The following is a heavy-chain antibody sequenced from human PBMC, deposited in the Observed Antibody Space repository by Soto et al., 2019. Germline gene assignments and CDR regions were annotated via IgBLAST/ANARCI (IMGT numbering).Heavy chain of an antibody. V-gene: IGHV3-13*01. J-gene: IGHJ6*02. CDR2: VGSGGDT. Sequence: EVQLVESGGGLVQPGGSLSLSCAASGFTLSSYDIHWVRQVTGEGLAWVSGVGSGGDTHYADSVKGRFIISREDGKNSLYLQMNNLRVGDTAVYYCTRKTPPTGMEVWGQGATVTVSS. CDR3: TRKTPPTGMEV. D-gene: IGHD3-9*01. CDR1: GFTLSSYD.